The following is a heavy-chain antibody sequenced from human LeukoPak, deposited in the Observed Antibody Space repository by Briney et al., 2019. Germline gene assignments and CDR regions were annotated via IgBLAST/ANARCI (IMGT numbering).Heavy chain of an antibody. CDR1: GITLSNYG. CDR3: AKRGVVIRVILVGFHKEAYYFDS. V-gene: IGHV3-23*01. Sequence: GGSLRLSCAVSGITLSNYGMRYVRQAPGKALEGVAGISDSGGRTNYADSVKGRFTISRDNPKTTLYLQMNSVRAEDTAVYFCAKRGVVIRVILVGFHKEAYYFDSWGQGALVTVSS. D-gene: IGHD3-10*01. CDR2: ISDSGGRT. J-gene: IGHJ4*02.